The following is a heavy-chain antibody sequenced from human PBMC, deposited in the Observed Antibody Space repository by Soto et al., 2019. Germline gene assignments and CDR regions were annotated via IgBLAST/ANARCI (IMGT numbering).Heavy chain of an antibody. Sequence: SETLSLTCAVSGGSITSSNWWSWVRQPPGKGLERIGEIYHSGSTSYNPSLKSRVTISVDKSKNQFSLKLSSVTAADTAVYYCTRVELVTRRGAFDIWGQGTMVTVSS. CDR3: TRVELVTRRGAFDI. CDR2: IYHSGST. J-gene: IGHJ3*02. V-gene: IGHV4-4*02. D-gene: IGHD1-7*01. CDR1: GGSITSSNW.